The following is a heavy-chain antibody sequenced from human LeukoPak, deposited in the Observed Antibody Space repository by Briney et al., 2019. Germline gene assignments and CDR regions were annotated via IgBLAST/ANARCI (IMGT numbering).Heavy chain of an antibody. CDR2: IYHSGST. V-gene: IGHV4-4*02. CDR1: GGSISSSNW. Sequence: SETLSLTCAVSGGSISSSNWWSWVRQPPGKGLEWIGEIYHSGSTNYNPSLKSRVIISVDTSKNQFSLKLSSVTAADTAVYYCQSRFLEWLLDYWGQGTLVTVSS. CDR3: QSRFLEWLLDY. J-gene: IGHJ4*02. D-gene: IGHD3-3*01.